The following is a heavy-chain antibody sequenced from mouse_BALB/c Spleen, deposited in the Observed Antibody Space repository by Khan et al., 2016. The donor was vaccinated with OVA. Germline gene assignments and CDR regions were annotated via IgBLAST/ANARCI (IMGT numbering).Heavy chain of an antibody. CDR1: GYTFTSYV. D-gene: IGHD1-1*01. CDR3: APVGTYYVSFAY. J-gene: IGHJ3*01. CDR2: IYPFNDDT. Sequence: VQLKESGPELVKPGTSVEMSCKAAGYTFTSYVMHWVKQKPGLGLEWIGYIYPFNDDTKYNEKFIGKATLTSDKSSSTAYMELSSLTSEDSAVDYCAPVGTYYVSFAYWGQGTLVTVSA. V-gene: IGHV1S136*01.